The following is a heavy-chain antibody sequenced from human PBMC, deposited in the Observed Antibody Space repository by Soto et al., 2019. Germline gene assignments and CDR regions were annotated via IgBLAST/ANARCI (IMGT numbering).Heavy chain of an antibody. Sequence: QVQLVESGGGVVQPGRSLRVSCAASGFTFSIYAMHWVRQAPGTGLEWVAVISYDGTKTYYADSVKGRFTISRDNSKNTVYLPLNRLRDEDTAVYYCAKGRGPRRQRLIDPFDYWGQGTVVTVSP. CDR1: GFTFSIYA. CDR2: ISYDGTKT. D-gene: IGHD6-25*01. V-gene: IGHV3-30*18. J-gene: IGHJ4*02. CDR3: AKGRGPRRQRLIDPFDY.